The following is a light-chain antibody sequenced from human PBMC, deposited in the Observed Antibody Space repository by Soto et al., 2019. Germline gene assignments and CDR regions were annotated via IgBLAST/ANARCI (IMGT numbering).Light chain of an antibody. V-gene: IGKV3-20*01. CDR3: QLYGTSPKP. CDR2: AAS. J-gene: IGKJ1*01. Sequence: EIVMTKATATLSVSPGERATVSCRSSQTVSSNYLAWYQQKPGQAPRLLIYAASTRATGIPDRFSGSGSGTDFTLSISRLEPEDFAVYYCQLYGTSPKPFGQGTKV. CDR1: QTVSSNY.